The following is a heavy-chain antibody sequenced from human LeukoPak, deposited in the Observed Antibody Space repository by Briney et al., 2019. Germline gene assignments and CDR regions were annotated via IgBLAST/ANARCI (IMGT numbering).Heavy chain of an antibody. D-gene: IGHD2-2*01. Sequence: QTGGSLRLSCAASGFTFSSYAMSWVRQAPGKGLEWVSAISGSGGSTYYADSVKGRFTISRDNSKNTLYLQMNSLRAEDTAVYYCAKDRARYCSSTSCSYFDYWGQGTLVTVSS. CDR3: AKDRARYCSSTSCSYFDY. CDR2: ISGSGGST. CDR1: GFTFSSYA. V-gene: IGHV3-23*01. J-gene: IGHJ4*02.